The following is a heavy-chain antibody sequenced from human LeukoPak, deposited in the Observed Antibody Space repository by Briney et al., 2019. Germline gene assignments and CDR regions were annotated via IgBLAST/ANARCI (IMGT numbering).Heavy chain of an antibody. Sequence: SETLSLTCTVSGGSISSHYWSWIRQPPGKGLEWIGYIYYSGSTNYNPSLKSRVTISVDTSKNQFSLKLSSVTAADTAVYYCARGGTTRPYYYGMDVWGQGTTVTVSS. D-gene: IGHD1-1*01. CDR2: IYYSGST. CDR3: ARGGTTRPYYYGMDV. V-gene: IGHV4-59*11. CDR1: GGSISSHY. J-gene: IGHJ6*02.